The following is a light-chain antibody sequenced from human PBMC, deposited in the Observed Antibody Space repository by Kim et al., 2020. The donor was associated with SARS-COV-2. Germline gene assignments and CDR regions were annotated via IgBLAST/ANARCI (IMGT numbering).Light chain of an antibody. V-gene: IGLV2-14*03. Sequence: GQSITIACTGTSSDVGGYNYVAWDQQHPGKAPKAMIYDVTNRPSGVSDRFSGSKSGNTASLTISGLQTGDEADYYCSSYSSSGTYVFGTGTKVTVL. J-gene: IGLJ1*01. CDR3: SSYSSSGTYV. CDR1: SSDVGGYNY. CDR2: DVT.